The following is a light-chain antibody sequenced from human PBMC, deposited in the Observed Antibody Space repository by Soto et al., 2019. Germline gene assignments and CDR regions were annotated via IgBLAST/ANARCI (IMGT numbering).Light chain of an antibody. Sequence: QSVLTQPPSVSAAPGQKVTISCSGSSFNIGNSYVSWYQQLPGTAPKLLIYDNNKRPSGIPDRFSGSKSGTSATLGITGLQTGDEADYYWGTWDGSLSAAVFGGGPQLTAL. CDR2: DNN. CDR3: GTWDGSLSAAV. V-gene: IGLV1-51*01. CDR1: SFNIGNSY. J-gene: IGLJ7*02.